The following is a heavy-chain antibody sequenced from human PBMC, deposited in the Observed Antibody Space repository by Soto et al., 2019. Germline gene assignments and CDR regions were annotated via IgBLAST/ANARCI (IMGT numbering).Heavy chain of an antibody. V-gene: IGHV3-23*01. D-gene: IGHD2-15*01. J-gene: IGHJ4*02. CDR3: AKRMTLKYCSGGSCSRGYYFDD. Sequence: EVQLLESGGGLVQPGGSLRLSCAASGFTFSSYAMSWVRQAPGKGLEWVSAISGSGGSTYYADSVKGRFTISRDNSKNTLYLQMNSLRAEDTAVYYCAKRMTLKYCSGGSCSRGYYFDDWGQGTLVTVSS. CDR1: GFTFSSYA. CDR2: ISGSGGST.